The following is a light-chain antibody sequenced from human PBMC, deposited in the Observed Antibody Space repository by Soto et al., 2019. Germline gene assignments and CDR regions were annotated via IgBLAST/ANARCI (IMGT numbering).Light chain of an antibody. CDR1: QAISYY. CDR3: QKYNSAPWP. CDR2: AAS. V-gene: IGKV1-27*01. J-gene: IGKJ1*01. Sequence: DIQMTQSPSSLSASVGDRVTITCRASQAISYYLAWYQQKPGEVPNLLIYAASTLQSGVPSRFSGSGSGTDFTLTINSLQPEDVATYYCQKYNSAPWPFGQGTKVEIK.